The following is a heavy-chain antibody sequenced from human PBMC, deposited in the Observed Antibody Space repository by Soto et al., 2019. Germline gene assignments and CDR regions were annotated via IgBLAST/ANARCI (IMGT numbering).Heavy chain of an antibody. J-gene: IGHJ4*02. D-gene: IGHD3-10*01. CDR1: GGSSSSGGYY. CDR3: ATLYMVRGVRTFDY. V-gene: IGHV4-31*03. CDR2: IYYTGST. Sequence: TMSLTCTVSGGSSSSGGYYWSWIRKHPGKGLEWIGYIYYTGSTYYNPSLKSRVTISVDTSKNQFSLKLSSVTAADTAVYYCATLYMVRGVRTFDYWGQGTLVTVSS.